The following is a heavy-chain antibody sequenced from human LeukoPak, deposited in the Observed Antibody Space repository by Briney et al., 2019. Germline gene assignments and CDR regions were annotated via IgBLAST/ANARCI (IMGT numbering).Heavy chain of an antibody. CDR3: ARGYQRPDY. CDR2: ISSSSSNI. D-gene: IGHD2-2*01. J-gene: IGHJ4*02. Sequence: GGSLRLSCAASGFTFSTYTMNWVRQAPGKGLEWGSSISSSSSNIYYADSVKGRFTISRDNAMNSVYLQMNSLRVEDTAVYYCARGYQRPDYWGQGTLITVSS. CDR1: GFTFSTYT. V-gene: IGHV3-21*01.